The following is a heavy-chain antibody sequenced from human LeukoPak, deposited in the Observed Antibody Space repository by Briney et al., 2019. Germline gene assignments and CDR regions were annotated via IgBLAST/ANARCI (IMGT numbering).Heavy chain of an antibody. V-gene: IGHV3-30*04. CDR1: GFTFSSYA. J-gene: IGHJ6*02. Sequence: GGSLRLSCAASGFTFSSYAMHWVRQAPGKGLEWVAVISYDGSNKYYADSVKGRFTISRDNSKNTLYLQMNSLRAEDTAVYYCARDRGLNVGLYYCYGMDVWGQGTTVTVSS. CDR2: ISYDGSNK. D-gene: IGHD3-10*01. CDR3: ARDRGLNVGLYYCYGMDV.